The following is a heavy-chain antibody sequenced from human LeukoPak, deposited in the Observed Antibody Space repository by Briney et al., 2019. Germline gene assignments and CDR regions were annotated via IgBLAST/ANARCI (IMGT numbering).Heavy chain of an antibody. D-gene: IGHD1-1*01. CDR3: ARGRGNATLDY. V-gene: IGHV3-53*01. CDR2: LYTDDRP. Sequence: PGGSLRLSCAASGVTVSSNYMTWVRQAPGKGLEWVSLLYTDDRPFYADSVKGRFTISRDNAKNSLYLQMNSLRAEDTAVYYCARGRGNATLDYWGQGTLVTVSS. CDR1: GVTVSSNY. J-gene: IGHJ4*02.